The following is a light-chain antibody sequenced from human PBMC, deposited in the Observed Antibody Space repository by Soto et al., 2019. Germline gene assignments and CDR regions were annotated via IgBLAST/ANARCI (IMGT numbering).Light chain of an antibody. Sequence: DIVMSQSPDSLAVSLGERATINCKSSQSVLYSSNNKNYLAWYQQKPGQPPKLLIYWASTRESGVPDRFSGSGSGTDFTLPISSLQAEDVAAYYCQQYYRSPLTFGVGTKVEIK. CDR1: QSVLYSSNNKNY. CDR3: QQYYRSPLT. CDR2: WAS. V-gene: IGKV4-1*01. J-gene: IGKJ4*01.